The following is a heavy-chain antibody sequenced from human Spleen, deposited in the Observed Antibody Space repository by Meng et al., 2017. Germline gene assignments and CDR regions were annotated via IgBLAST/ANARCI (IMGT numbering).Heavy chain of an antibody. V-gene: IGHV4-4*07. CDR1: GASVSSYT. Sequence: QVHLGQSGPGLVKLSEPRSPTCTVSGASVSSYTGSWIRRPAGKGREWIGRIDPSGRTNDDPSLTRRFPSSVDTSKNQFSLKLSSVTAGDTAVYYCARGGSTVTNWFDPWGQGTLVTVSS. CDR3: ARGGSTVTNWFDP. D-gene: IGHD4-17*01. J-gene: IGHJ5*02. CDR2: IDPSGRT.